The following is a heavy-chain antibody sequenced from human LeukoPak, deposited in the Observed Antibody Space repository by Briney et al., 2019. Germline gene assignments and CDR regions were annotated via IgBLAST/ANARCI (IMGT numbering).Heavy chain of an antibody. CDR1: GGSISSSSYY. CDR2: IYYSGST. D-gene: IGHD2-2*01. V-gene: IGHV4-39*01. J-gene: IGHJ5*02. CDR3: ARPHRSSTSCYTDWFDP. Sequence: SETLSLTCTVSGGSISSSSYYWGWIRQPPGKGLEWIVSIYYSGSTYYNPSLKSRVTISVDTSKNQFSLKLSSVTAADTAVYYCARPHRSSTSCYTDWFDPWGQGTLVTVSS.